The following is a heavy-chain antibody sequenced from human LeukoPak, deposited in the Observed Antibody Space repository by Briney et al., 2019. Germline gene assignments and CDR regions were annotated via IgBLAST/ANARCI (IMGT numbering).Heavy chain of an antibody. D-gene: IGHD3-22*01. CDR2: INSDGSST. V-gene: IGHV3-74*01. Sequence: GGSLRLSCAASGFTFSTYWMHWVRQAPGKGLVWVSRINSDGSSTSYADSVKGRFTISRDNAKNTLYLQMNSLGAEDTAVYYCATTYYYDSSGYAGYWGQGTLVTVSS. CDR3: ATTYYYDSSGYAGY. CDR1: GFTFSTYW. J-gene: IGHJ4*02.